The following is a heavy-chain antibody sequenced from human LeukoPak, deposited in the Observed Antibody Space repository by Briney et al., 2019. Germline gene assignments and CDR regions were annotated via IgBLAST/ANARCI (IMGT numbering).Heavy chain of an antibody. V-gene: IGHV1-69*10. CDR1: GGTFSSYA. D-gene: IGHD6-13*01. J-gene: IGHJ4*02. Sequence: SVKDSCKASGGTFSSYAISWVRQAPGQGREWMGGIIPIFGIANYAQKFQGRVTITSDKSTSTAYMELSSLRSEDTAVYYCARSSSSWEYFDYWGQGTLVTVSS. CDR3: ARSSSSWEYFDY. CDR2: IIPIFGIA.